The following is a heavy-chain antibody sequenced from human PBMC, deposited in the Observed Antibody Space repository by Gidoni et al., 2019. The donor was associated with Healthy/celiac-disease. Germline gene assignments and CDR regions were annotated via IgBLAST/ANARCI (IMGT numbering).Heavy chain of an antibody. CDR1: GFTFSSYG. D-gene: IGHD1-26*01. J-gene: IGHJ4*02. CDR3: ARDEEYSGSYFFDY. V-gene: IGHV3-33*01. Sequence: QVQLVESGGGVVQPGRSLRLSCSASGFTFSSYGMHWVRQAPGKGLEWVAVIWYDGSNKYYADSVKGRFTISRDNSKNTLYLQMNSLRAEDTAVYYCARDEEYSGSYFFDYWGQGTLVTVSS. CDR2: IWYDGSNK.